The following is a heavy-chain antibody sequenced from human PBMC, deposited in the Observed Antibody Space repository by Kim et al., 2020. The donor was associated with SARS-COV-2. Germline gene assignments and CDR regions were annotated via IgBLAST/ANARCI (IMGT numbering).Heavy chain of an antibody. CDR2: ISGTGGTT. J-gene: IGHJ5*02. Sequence: GGSLRLSCAASGFNFNNYAMSWVRQAPGKGLEWVSTISGTGGTTHYADSVKGRFTISRDNSEDTLYLQMNTLRVDDTAVYYCAKGGRGYCSGTTCYTSEFDPWGQGTLVTGSP. V-gene: IGHV3-23*01. CDR3: AKGGRGYCSGTTCYTSEFDP. CDR1: GFNFNNYA. D-gene: IGHD2-2*02.